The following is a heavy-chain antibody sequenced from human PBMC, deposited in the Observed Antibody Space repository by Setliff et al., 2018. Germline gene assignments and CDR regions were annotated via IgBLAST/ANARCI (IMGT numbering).Heavy chain of an antibody. CDR1: GGSFSGYY. CDR3: ARRRAAGTRWFDP. J-gene: IGHJ5*02. V-gene: IGHV4-34*01. Sequence: SETLSLTCAVYGGSFSGYYWSWIRQPPGKGLEWIGEINHSGSTNYNPSLKGRVTISVDTSKNQFSLKLSSVTAADTAVYYCARRRAAGTRWFDPWGQGTLVTVSS. D-gene: IGHD6-13*01. CDR2: INHSGST.